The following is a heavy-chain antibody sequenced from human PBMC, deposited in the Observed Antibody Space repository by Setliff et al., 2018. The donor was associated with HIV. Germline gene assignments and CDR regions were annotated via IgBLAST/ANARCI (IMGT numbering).Heavy chain of an antibody. Sequence: ASVKVSCKASGYASTSDHMHWVRQAPGQGLEWMGWISGYNGNTKYAQKFQGRVTMTTETSTNTAYMELRSLRSDDTAVYYCAREGSGYDYWGQGTLVTVSS. J-gene: IGHJ4*02. CDR3: AREGSGYDY. D-gene: IGHD5-12*01. V-gene: IGHV1-18*04. CDR1: GYASTSDH. CDR2: ISGYNGNT.